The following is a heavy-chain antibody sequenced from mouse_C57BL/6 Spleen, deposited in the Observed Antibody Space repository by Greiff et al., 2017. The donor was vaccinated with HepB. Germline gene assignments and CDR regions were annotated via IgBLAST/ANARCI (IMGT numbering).Heavy chain of an antibody. J-gene: IGHJ2*01. V-gene: IGHV1-69*01. Sequence: QVQLQQPGAELVMPGASVKLSCKASGYTFTSYWMHWVKQRPGQGLEWIGEIDPSDSYTNYNQKFKGKSTLTVDKSSSTAYMQLSSLTSEDSAVYYCAIGAITTVVALDYWGQGTTLTVSS. CDR2: IDPSDSYT. CDR3: AIGAITTVVALDY. D-gene: IGHD1-1*01. CDR1: GYTFTSYW.